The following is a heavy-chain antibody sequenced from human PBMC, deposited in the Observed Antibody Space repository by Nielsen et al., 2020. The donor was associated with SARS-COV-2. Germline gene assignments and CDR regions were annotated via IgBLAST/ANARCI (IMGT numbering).Heavy chain of an antibody. J-gene: IGHJ6*02. CDR1: GGSISSSSYY. CDR2: INHSGST. D-gene: IGHD3-16*01. CDR3: ARGGYYYYGMDV. V-gene: IGHV4-39*07. Sequence: SETLSLTCTVSGGSISSSSYYWSWIRQPPGKGLEWIGEINHSGSTNYNPSLKSRVTISVDTSKNQFSLKLSSVTAADTAVYYCARGGYYYYGMDVWGQETTVTVSS.